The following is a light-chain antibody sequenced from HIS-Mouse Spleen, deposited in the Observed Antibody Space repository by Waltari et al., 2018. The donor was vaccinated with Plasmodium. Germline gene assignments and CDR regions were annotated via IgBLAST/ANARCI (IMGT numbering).Light chain of an antibody. CDR1: QSVSSY. CDR3: QQRSNWPRVLT. CDR2: DAY. V-gene: IGKV3-11*01. Sequence: EIVLTHSPATLSLSPGERATLSCRASQSVSSYLAWYQQKPAQAPRLLIYDAYNRATGIPARFSGSGSGTDFTLTISSLAPEDFAVYYCQQRSNWPRVLTFGGGTKVEIK. J-gene: IGKJ4*01.